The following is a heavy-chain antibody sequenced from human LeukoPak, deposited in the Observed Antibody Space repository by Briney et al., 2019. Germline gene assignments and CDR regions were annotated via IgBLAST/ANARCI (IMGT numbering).Heavy chain of an antibody. CDR2: ISRHGSTK. CDR3: AKASEAVTRYFDY. J-gene: IGHJ4*02. CDR1: GFDFSDHG. D-gene: IGHD4-17*01. V-gene: IGHV3-30*18. Sequence: GGSLRLSCAASGFDFSDHGMHWVRQAPGKGLEWVAVISRHGSTKIYAASVKGRFTISRDNSKNTMYLQMDSLRPEDTAVYFCAKASEAVTRYFDYWGQGTLVTVSS.